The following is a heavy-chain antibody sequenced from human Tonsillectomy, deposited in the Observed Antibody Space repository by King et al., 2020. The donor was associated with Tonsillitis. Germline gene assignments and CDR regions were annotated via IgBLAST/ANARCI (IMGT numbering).Heavy chain of an antibody. V-gene: IGHV3-30*18. J-gene: IGHJ4*02. Sequence: VQLVESGGGVVQPGRSLRLSCAASGFTFSSYGMHWVRQAPGKGLEWVAGISYDGSNKYYADSVKGRFTISRDNSKNTLYLQMNSLRAEDTAVYYCAKDTGYCSGGSCYTGLDYWGQGTLVTVSS. CDR2: ISYDGSNK. CDR3: AKDTGYCSGGSCYTGLDY. CDR1: GFTFSSYG. D-gene: IGHD2-15*01.